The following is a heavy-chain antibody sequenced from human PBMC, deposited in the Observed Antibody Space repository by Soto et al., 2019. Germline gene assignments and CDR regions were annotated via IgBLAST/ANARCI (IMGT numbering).Heavy chain of an antibody. V-gene: IGHV1-69*01. CDR2: IIPLFGTA. J-gene: IGHJ3*02. D-gene: IGHD6-13*01. CDR3: ARDQYSGYSSRWYSRDAFDI. Sequence: QVPLVQSGAEVKNPGSSVKVSCKASGGTFSSYAIGWVRQAPGQGLEWVGGIIPLFGTADYAQKFQGRVTITADDSTSPAYMELSSLRSEDTAVYYCARDQYSGYSSRWYSRDAFDIWGQGTMVTVAS. CDR1: GGTFSSYA.